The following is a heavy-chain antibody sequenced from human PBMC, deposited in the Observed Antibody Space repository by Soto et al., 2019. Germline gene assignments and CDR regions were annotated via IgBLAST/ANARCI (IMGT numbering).Heavy chain of an antibody. D-gene: IGHD2-2*01. CDR1: GGTFGSYA. Sequence: QVQLVQSGAEVKKPGSSVKVSCKAYGGTFGSYAISWVRQAPGQGLEWMGGIIPIPGTANYAQKFQGRVTIAAAETTSRVYMVLRMLRSEDTAVYYWAISQGSSTSLEIYYYYFYGMDGSGQGTAVNVSS. V-gene: IGHV1-69*01. J-gene: IGHJ6*02. CDR3: AISQGSSTSLEIYYYYFYGMDG. CDR2: IIPIPGTA.